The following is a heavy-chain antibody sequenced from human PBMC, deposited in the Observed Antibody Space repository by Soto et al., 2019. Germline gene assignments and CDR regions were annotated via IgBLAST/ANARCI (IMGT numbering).Heavy chain of an antibody. CDR2: IYHSGST. CDR3: ARSYGYPPKYYFDY. J-gene: IGHJ4*02. CDR1: GYSISSGYY. Sequence: PETLSLTCAVSGYSISSGYYWGWIRQPPGKGLEWIGSIYHSGSTYYNPSLKSRVTISVDTSKNQCSLKLSSVTAADTAVYYCARSYGYPPKYYFDYWGQGTRVT. D-gene: IGHD5-18*01. V-gene: IGHV4-38-2*01.